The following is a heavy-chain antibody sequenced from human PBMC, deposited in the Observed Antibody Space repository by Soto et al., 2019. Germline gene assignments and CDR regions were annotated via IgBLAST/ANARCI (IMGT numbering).Heavy chain of an antibody. V-gene: IGHV1-69*13. CDR3: ARALEWLLSQRYYYGMDV. J-gene: IGHJ6*02. CDR2: IIPIFGTA. D-gene: IGHD3-3*01. Sequence: GASVKVSCKASGGTFSSYAISWVRQAPGQGLEWMGGIIPIFGTANYAQKFQGRVTITADESTSTAYMELSSLRSEDTAVYYCARALEWLLSQRYYYGMDVWGQGTTVTVSS. CDR1: GGTFSSYA.